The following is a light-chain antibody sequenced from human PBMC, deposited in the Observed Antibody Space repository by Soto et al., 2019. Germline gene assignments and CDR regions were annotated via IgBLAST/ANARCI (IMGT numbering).Light chain of an antibody. CDR2: AAS. J-gene: IGKJ4*01. Sequence: EIVMTQSPATLSVSPGERATLSCRASQSVSTNLAWYQQKPGQAPRLLIYAASVRATGIRARFSGSGSGTEFTLTVSSLQSEDFAVYYCQQYDERPPNLPFGGGTKVEIK. V-gene: IGKV3-15*01. CDR1: QSVSTN. CDR3: QQYDERPPNLP.